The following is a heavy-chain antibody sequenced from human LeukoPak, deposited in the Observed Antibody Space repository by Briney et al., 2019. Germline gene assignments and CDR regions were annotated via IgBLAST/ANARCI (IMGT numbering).Heavy chain of an antibody. D-gene: IGHD3-3*01. CDR3: ARMWYYDFWSGYRD. Sequence: SETLSLTCAVYGGSFSGYYWSWIRQPPGKGLEWIGEINHSGSTNYNPSLKSRVTISVDTSKNQFSLKLSSVTAADTAVYYCARMWYYDFWSGYRDWGQGTLVTVPS. CDR1: GGSFSGYY. CDR2: INHSGST. V-gene: IGHV4-34*01. J-gene: IGHJ4*02.